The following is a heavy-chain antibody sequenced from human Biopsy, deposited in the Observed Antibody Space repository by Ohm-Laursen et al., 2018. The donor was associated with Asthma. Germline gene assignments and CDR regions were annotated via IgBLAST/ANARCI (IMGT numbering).Heavy chain of an antibody. CDR2: MSFDGRQT. J-gene: IGHJ3*02. V-gene: IGHV3-30*18. D-gene: IGHD3-3*01. CDR1: GFSFNSYG. CDR3: AKERYYNFWSGYPI. Sequence: SLRLSCTATGFSFNSYGMHWVRQARGKGLEWVAVMSFDGRQTYYADSVKGRFTISRDNSKNTLYLQMNSLRAEDTAVYYCAKERYYNFWSGYPIWGQGTMVTVSS.